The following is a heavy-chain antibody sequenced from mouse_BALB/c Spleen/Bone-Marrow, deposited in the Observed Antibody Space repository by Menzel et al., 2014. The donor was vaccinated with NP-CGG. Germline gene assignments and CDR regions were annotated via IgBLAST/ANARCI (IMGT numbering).Heavy chain of an antibody. CDR2: INPDSNTI. CDR3: ARMGHYGWFAY. CDR1: GFDFSSYW. Sequence: EVKLVESGGGLVQPGGSLKLSCAASGFDFSSYWMSWVRQTPGKGLEWIGEINPDSNTINYTPSLKEKFIISRDNAKNTLYLQRSKVRSEDTALYYCARMGHYGWFAYWGQGTLVTVSA. D-gene: IGHD1-1*01. V-gene: IGHV4-1*02. J-gene: IGHJ3*01.